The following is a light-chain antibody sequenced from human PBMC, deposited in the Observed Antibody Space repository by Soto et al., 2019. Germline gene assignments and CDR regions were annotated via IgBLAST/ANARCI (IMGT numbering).Light chain of an antibody. CDR2: LGS. J-gene: IGKJ4*01. CDR1: QSLLQSNGYNY. Sequence: EIVMTQSPLSLPVTPGEPASISCRSSQSLLQSNGYNYLDWYLQKPGQSPQLLIFLGSHRASGVPDRFSGSGSGTDFTLKISRVEAEDVGVYYCMQALQTPLTFGGGTKVEI. V-gene: IGKV2-28*01. CDR3: MQALQTPLT.